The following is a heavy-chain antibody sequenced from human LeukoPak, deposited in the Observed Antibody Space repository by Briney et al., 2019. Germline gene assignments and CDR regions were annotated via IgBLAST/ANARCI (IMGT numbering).Heavy chain of an antibody. V-gene: IGHV1-46*01. J-gene: IGHJ4*02. Sequence: ASVKVSCKASGYTFTSYYMHWVRQAPGQGLEWMGIINPSGGSTSYAQKFQGRVTMTRDTSTSTVYMELSSLRSEDTAVYYCARERIFEVRGVKAFDYWGQGTLVTVSS. D-gene: IGHD3-10*01. CDR2: INPSGGST. CDR3: ARERIFEVRGVKAFDY. CDR1: GYTFTSYY.